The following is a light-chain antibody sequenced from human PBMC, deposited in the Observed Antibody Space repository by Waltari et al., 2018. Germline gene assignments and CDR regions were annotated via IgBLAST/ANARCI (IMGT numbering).Light chain of an antibody. J-gene: IGKJ4*01. Sequence: IVMNQYQESLVVSLGERATINCKSSQSILSTSNNKNYLVWYQQRPGQPPRLLISWASTRESGVPYRFRCSGSGTDFTLTISSLQAEDVAVYYCQQWCGAPITFGGWTKVELK. CDR1: QSILSTSNNKNY. CDR3: QQWCGAPIT. CDR2: WAS. V-gene: IGKV4-1*01.